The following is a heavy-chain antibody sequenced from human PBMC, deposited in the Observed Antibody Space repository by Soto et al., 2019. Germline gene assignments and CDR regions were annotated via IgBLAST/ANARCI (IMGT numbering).Heavy chain of an antibody. CDR2: IYYSGST. Sequence: SETLSLTCTVSGGSISSYYWSWIRQPPGKGLEWIGYIYYSGSTNYNPSLKSRATISVDTSKNQFSLKLSSVTAADTAVYYCARSALGSNDYWGQGTLVTVSS. V-gene: IGHV4-59*01. CDR3: ARSALGSNDY. D-gene: IGHD1-26*01. J-gene: IGHJ4*02. CDR1: GGSISSYY.